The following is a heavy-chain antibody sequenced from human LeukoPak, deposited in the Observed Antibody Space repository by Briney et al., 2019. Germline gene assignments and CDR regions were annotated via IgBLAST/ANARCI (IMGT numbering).Heavy chain of an antibody. CDR2: ITSSSSYI. D-gene: IGHD3-10*01. CDR3: ATDLIHYYGSGAKT. V-gene: IGHV3-21*01. J-gene: IGHJ5*02. Sequence: GGSLRLSCAASGFTFSTSSMNWVRQAPGKGLEWVSSITSSSSYIYYADSVKGRFTISRDNAKNSLYLQMNSLRAEDTAVYYCATDLIHYYGSGAKTWGRGTLVTVSS. CDR1: GFTFSTSS.